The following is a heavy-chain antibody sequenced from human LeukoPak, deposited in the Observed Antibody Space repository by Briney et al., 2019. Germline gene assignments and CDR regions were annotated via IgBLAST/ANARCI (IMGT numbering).Heavy chain of an antibody. D-gene: IGHD4-17*01. CDR3: ARGYDYGDYVGDFDY. CDR1: GYTFTSYP. J-gene: IGHJ4*02. V-gene: IGHV1-18*01. CDR2: ITTYNGNT. Sequence: ASVKVSCKASGYTFTSYPITWVRQAPGQGLEWMGWITTYNGNTNYAQKLQGRVTITTDTSTSTAYMDLGGLRSDDTAVYYCARGYDYGDYVGDFDYWGQGTLVTVSS.